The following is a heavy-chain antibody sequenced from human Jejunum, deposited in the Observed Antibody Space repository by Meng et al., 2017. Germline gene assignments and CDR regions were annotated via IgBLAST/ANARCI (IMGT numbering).Heavy chain of an antibody. V-gene: IGHV2-5*08. CDR3: AHRVAGYSGGWHHGSFDY. J-gene: IGHJ4*02. CDR2: IYWDDDK. D-gene: IGHD6-19*01. CDR1: TGSLGSGNYS. Sequence: QESGPGLVKPSQTLSLACSVSTGSLGSGNYSCSWIRQHSGKALEWLALIYWDDDKRYSPSLKSRLTIIKDTSRNQVLLIMTNMDPVDTATYYCAHRVAGYSGGWHHGSFDYWGQGALVTVSS.